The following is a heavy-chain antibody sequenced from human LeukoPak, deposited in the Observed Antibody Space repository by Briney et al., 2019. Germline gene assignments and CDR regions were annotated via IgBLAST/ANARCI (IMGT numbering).Heavy chain of an antibody. CDR2: ISGSGGST. J-gene: IGHJ6*02. Sequence: QSGGSLRLSCAASGFTFSTYAMSWVRQAPGKGLEWVSAISGSGGSTYYADSVKGRFTISRDNSKNTLYLQMNSLRAEDTTVYYCAKSITMIVAYYYYGMDVWGQGTTVTVSS. CDR3: AKSITMIVAYYYYGMDV. V-gene: IGHV3-23*01. CDR1: GFTFSTYA. D-gene: IGHD3-22*01.